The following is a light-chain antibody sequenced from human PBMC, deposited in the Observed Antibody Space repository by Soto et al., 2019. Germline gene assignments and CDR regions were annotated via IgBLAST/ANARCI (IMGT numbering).Light chain of an antibody. CDR2: KAS. CDR1: HSISNW. V-gene: IGKV1-5*03. Sequence: DIQMTQSPATLSASVGDRVTITCRASHSISNWLAWYQQKPGKAPKLLIYKASTLQSGVPSRFSGSGSGTEFTLTISGLQPDGFAIYYCQQNNSYPLTFGGGTKMDIK. CDR3: QQNNSYPLT. J-gene: IGKJ4*01.